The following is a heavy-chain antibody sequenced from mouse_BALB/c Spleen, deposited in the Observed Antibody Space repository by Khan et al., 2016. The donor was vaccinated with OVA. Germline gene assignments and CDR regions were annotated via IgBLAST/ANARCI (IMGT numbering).Heavy chain of an antibody. Sequence: LVESGPELKKPGETVKISYKASGYTLTNYGMNWVKQAPGKGLKWMGWINTYTGEPTYAEDFKGRIAFSLETSASTAYLQINNLKNEDTATYCCARSNGNYWFAYWGQGTLVTVAA. V-gene: IGHV9-3-1*01. CDR3: ARSNGNYWFAY. J-gene: IGHJ3*01. D-gene: IGHD2-1*01. CDR2: INTYTGEP. CDR1: GYTLTNYG.